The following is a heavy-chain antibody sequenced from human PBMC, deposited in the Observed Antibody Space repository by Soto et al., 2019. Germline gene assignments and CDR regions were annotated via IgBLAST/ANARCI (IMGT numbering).Heavy chain of an antibody. CDR3: ARVGSSGWSPDY. CDR1: GGSISGHY. Sequence: SETLSLTCTVSGGSISGHYWIWIRQSPGKGLEWIGYIFYTGSTNYNPSLKSRVTLSADTSKNQFSLRLTSVTAADTAVYYCARVGSSGWSPDYWGQGAQVTVSS. D-gene: IGHD6-19*01. V-gene: IGHV4-59*11. J-gene: IGHJ4*02. CDR2: IFYTGST.